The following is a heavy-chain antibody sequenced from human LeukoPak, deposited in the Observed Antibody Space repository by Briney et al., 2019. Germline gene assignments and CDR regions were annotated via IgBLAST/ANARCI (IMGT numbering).Heavy chain of an antibody. Sequence: GASVKVSCKASGYTFTGYYMHWVRQAPGQGREWMGWINPNSGGTNYEQKFQGRVTMTRDTSISTAYMELSRLRSDDTAVYYCAVLSIVGATNIDYWGQGTLVTVSS. CDR3: AVLSIVGATNIDY. V-gene: IGHV1-2*02. J-gene: IGHJ4*02. CDR1: GYTFTGYY. D-gene: IGHD1-26*01. CDR2: INPNSGGT.